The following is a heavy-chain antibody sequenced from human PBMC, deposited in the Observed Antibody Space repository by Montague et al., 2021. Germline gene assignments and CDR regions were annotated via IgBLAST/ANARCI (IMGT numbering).Heavy chain of an antibody. J-gene: IGHJ4*02. CDR3: ARDGDYYDSGGYYPGY. V-gene: IGHV3-74*01. D-gene: IGHD3-22*01. CDR2: INSDGSST. CDR1: GFTFSSYW. Sequence: SLRLSCAASGFTFSSYWMHWVRQAPGKGLVWVSRINSDGSSTSYADSVKGRFTISRDNAKNTLYLQMNSPRAVDTAVYYCARDGDYYDSGGYYPGYWGQGTLVTVSS.